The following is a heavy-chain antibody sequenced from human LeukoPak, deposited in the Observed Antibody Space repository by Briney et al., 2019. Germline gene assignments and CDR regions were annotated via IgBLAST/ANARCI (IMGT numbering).Heavy chain of an antibody. D-gene: IGHD2-2*01. CDR2: IIPIFGTA. Sequence: ASVKVSCKASGGTFSSYAISWVRQAPGQGLEWMGGIIPIFGTANYAQKFQGRVTITTDESTSTAYMELSSLRSEDTAVYYCARDRRLGSSTTLGGSHNWFDPWGQGTLVTVSS. J-gene: IGHJ5*02. V-gene: IGHV1-69*05. CDR3: ARDRRLGSSTTLGGSHNWFDP. CDR1: GGTFSSYA.